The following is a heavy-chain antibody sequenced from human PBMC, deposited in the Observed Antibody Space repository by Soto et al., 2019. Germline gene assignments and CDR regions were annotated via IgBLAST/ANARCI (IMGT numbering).Heavy chain of an antibody. CDR2: INPGGSDI. CDR3: ARHGQFYYYYYGMDV. V-gene: IGHV5-51*01. CDR1: GYSFTTYW. Sequence: GESLKISCKASGYSFTTYWIAWVRQMPGKGLEWMGIINPGGSDIRYSPSFQGQVTISADNSISTAYLQWSSLKASDTAMYYCARHGQFYYYYYGMDVWGQGTAVTVSS. D-gene: IGHD4-4*01. J-gene: IGHJ6*02.